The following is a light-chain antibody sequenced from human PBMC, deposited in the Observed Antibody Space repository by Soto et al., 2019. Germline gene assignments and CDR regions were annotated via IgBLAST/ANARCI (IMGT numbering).Light chain of an antibody. J-gene: IGLJ3*02. V-gene: IGLV2-11*01. CDR3: CSHAGGYTWV. CDR2: DVT. Sequence: HSALSQPRSMSESPGQSVTISCSGTSRDVGAYDYVSWYQHHPGTAPKLIIYDVTRRPSGVPDRFSGSKFGNTASLTISGLQTEDEADYYCCSHAGGYTWVFGGGTKLTVL. CDR1: SRDVGAYDY.